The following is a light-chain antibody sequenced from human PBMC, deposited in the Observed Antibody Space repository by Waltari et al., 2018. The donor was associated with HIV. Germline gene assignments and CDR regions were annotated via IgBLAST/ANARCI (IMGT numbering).Light chain of an antibody. V-gene: IGKV3-15*01. CDR1: QSVSSN. CDR3: QQYNNWWT. J-gene: IGKJ1*01. Sequence: EIVMTQSPATLSVSPGERATLSCRASQSVSSNLAWYQQKPGQAPRRRIYGASTRATGIPARVSGSGSGTEFTLTISSLQSEDFAVYYCQQYNNWWTFGQGTKVEIK. CDR2: GAS.